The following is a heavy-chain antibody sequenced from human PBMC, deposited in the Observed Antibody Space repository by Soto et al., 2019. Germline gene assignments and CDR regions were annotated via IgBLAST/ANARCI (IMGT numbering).Heavy chain of an antibody. CDR3: AASLWFGDPNWFDP. Sequence: GASVKVSCKASGFTFTSSAMRRVRQARGQRLEWIGWIVVGSGNTNYAQKFQERVTITRDMSTSTAYMELSSLRSEDTAVYYCAASLWFGDPNWFDPWGQGTLVTVSS. V-gene: IGHV1-58*02. D-gene: IGHD3-10*01. CDR2: IVVGSGNT. J-gene: IGHJ5*02. CDR1: GFTFTSSA.